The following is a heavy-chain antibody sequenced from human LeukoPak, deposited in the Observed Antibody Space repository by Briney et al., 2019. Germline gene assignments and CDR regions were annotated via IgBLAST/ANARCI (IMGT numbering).Heavy chain of an antibody. CDR1: GFTFDDYA. D-gene: IGHD5-12*01. V-gene: IGHV3-9*01. Sequence: PGGSLRLSCEVSGFTFDDYAMHWVRQAPGKGLEWVSGISWNSGSIGYADSVKGRFTISRDNAKNSLYLQMNSLRAEDTALYYCAKDDDGYSGYDFGSYFDYWGQGTLVTVSS. J-gene: IGHJ4*02. CDR2: ISWNSGSI. CDR3: AKDDDGYSGYDFGSYFDY.